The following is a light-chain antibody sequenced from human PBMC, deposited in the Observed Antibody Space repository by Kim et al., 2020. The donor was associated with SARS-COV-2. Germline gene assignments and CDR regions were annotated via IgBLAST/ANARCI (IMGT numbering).Light chain of an antibody. CDR3: AAWDDSLNGPYV. CDR2: SNN. J-gene: IGLJ1*01. CDR1: SSNIGRNT. V-gene: IGLV1-44*01. Sequence: RVPISCSGSSSNIGRNTVNWYQQLPGTAPKLLIYSNNQRPSGVPDRFSGSKSGTSASLAISGLQSEDEADYYCAAWDDSLNGPYVFGTGTKVTVL.